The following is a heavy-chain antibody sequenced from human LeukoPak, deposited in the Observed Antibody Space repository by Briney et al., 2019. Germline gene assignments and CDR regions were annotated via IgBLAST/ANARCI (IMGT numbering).Heavy chain of an antibody. V-gene: IGHV1-69*04. CDR1: GGTFSSYA. D-gene: IGHD3-22*01. CDR3: ARVDPHYYDSSGRQSDY. CDR2: IIPILGIA. J-gene: IGHJ4*02. Sequence: VASVKVSCKASGGTFSSYAISWVRQAPGQGLEWMGRIIPILGIANYAQKFQGRVTITADKSTSTAYMELSSLRSEDTAVYYCARVDPHYYDSSGRQSDYWGQGTLVTVSS.